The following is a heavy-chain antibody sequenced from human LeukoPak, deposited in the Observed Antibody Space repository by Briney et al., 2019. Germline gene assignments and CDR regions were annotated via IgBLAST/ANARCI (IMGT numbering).Heavy chain of an antibody. CDR3: AKDLTVDTAMIGDAFDI. CDR1: GFTFSSYA. D-gene: IGHD5-18*01. CDR2: ISGSGGST. Sequence: GGSLGLSCAASGFTFSSYAMSWVRQAPGKGLEWVSAISGSGGSTYYADSVKGRFTISRDNSKNTLYLQMNSLRAEDTAVYYCAKDLTVDTAMIGDAFDIWGQGTMVTVSS. V-gene: IGHV3-23*01. J-gene: IGHJ3*02.